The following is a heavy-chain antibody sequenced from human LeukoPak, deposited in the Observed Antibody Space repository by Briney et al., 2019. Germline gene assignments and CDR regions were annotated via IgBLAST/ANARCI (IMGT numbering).Heavy chain of an antibody. J-gene: IGHJ4*02. CDR1: GFTFSSYA. V-gene: IGHV3-30-3*01. D-gene: IGHD6-19*01. CDR3: ARGAVAGILFYHFDN. Sequence: GGSLRLSCAASGFTFSSYAMHWVRQAPGKGLEWVAVISYDGSNKYYADSVKGRFTISRDNSKNTLYLQMNSLRVEDTAVYYCARGAVAGILFYHFDNWGQGTLVTVSS. CDR2: ISYDGSNK.